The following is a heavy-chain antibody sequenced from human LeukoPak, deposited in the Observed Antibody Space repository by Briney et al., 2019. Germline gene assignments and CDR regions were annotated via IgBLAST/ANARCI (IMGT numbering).Heavy chain of an antibody. CDR2: MQYSGST. D-gene: IGHD5-18*01. CDR3: ARQAEYIYEPGWFDP. CDR1: GGSISRNNDY. V-gene: IGHV4-39*01. Sequence: SETLSLTCTVSGGSISRNNDYWAWIRQPPGKGLEWIGSMQYSGSTHYNPSLKSRVTIPVDTSKKQFSLKVSSVTAADTAVYYCARQAEYIYEPGWFDPWGQGTLVTVSS. J-gene: IGHJ5*02.